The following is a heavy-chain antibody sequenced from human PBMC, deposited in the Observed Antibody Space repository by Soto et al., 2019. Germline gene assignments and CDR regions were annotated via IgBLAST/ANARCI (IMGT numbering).Heavy chain of an antibody. D-gene: IGHD1-1*01. CDR2: LYDVDGT. J-gene: IGHJ3*01. CDR3: ASWNEREHAYDV. CDR1: GLTVSGKKY. V-gene: IGHV3-53*01. Sequence: DVQLVESGGGLIQPGESLRLSCAAFGLTVSGKKYVAWVRQAPGKGLAWISALYDVDGTYYADSVKGRVTTSRDSSKTTVYLQMNGLRPDDTAVYYCASWNEREHAYDVWGRGTTVTVSS.